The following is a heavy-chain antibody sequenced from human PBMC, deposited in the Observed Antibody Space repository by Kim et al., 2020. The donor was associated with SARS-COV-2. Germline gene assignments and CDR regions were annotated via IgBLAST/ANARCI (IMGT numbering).Heavy chain of an antibody. CDR2: ISGSGGST. J-gene: IGHJ5*02. V-gene: IGHV3-23*01. Sequence: GGSLRLSCAASGFTFSSYAMSWVRQAPGKGLEWVSAISGSGGSTYYADSVKGRFTISRDNSKNTLYLQMNSLRAEDTAVYYCAKGSTRARSSGYRNWFDPWGQGTLVTVSS. CDR1: GFTFSSYA. D-gene: IGHD3-22*01. CDR3: AKGSTRARSSGYRNWFDP.